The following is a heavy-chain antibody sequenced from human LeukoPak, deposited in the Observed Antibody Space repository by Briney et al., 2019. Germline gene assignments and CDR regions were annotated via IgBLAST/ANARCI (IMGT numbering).Heavy chain of an antibody. J-gene: IGHJ4*02. V-gene: IGHV3-64D*06. CDR2: ISSNGGST. CDR1: GFTFSSYA. D-gene: IGHD2-15*01. CDR3: VKSGSGYCSGGSCRFGY. Sequence: GGSLRLSCSASGFTFSSYAMHWVRQAPGKGLEYVSAISSNGGSTYYADSVKGRFTISRDNSKNTLYLQMSSLRAEDTAVHYCVKSGSGYCSGGSCRFGYWGQGTLVTVSS.